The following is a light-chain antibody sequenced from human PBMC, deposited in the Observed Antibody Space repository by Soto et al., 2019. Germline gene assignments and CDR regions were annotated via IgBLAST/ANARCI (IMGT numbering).Light chain of an antibody. Sequence: QSVLTQPASVSGSPGQSITISCTGSSSDVGSSRLVSWYQQYPGKAPKLVIFEGTKRPSGVSNRYSGSKSGNTASLTISGLQAEDEAIYHCCSYAGTVWVFGGGTKLTVL. CDR1: SSDVGSSRL. J-gene: IGLJ3*02. V-gene: IGLV2-23*01. CDR2: EGT. CDR3: CSYAGTVWV.